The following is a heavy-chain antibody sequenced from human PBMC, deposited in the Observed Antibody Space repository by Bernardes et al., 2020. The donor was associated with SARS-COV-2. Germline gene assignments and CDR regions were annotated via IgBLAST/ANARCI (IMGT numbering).Heavy chain of an antibody. CDR3: AVAYGSGSYYPEDYYGMDV. J-gene: IGHJ6*02. Sequence: ASVKVSCKASGYTFTSYGISWVRQAPGQGLEWMGWISAYNGNTNYAQKLQGRVTMTTDTSTSTAYMELRSLRSDDTAVYYCAVAYGSGSYYPEDYYGMDVWGQGTTVTVSS. CDR1: GYTFTSYG. V-gene: IGHV1-18*01. CDR2: ISAYNGNT. D-gene: IGHD3-10*01.